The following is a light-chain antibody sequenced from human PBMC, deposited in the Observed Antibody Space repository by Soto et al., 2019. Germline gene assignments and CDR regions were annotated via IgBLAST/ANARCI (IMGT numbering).Light chain of an antibody. J-gene: IGKJ1*01. V-gene: IGKV3-20*01. CDR3: QQYGSSPPWT. CDR2: HTS. CDR1: QSVGGS. Sequence: EIVLTQSPCTLSLSPGERATLSCRASQSVGGSLAWYQQRPGQAPRLLVYHTSNRATGIPDRFSASGSGTDFTLTISRLEPEDFAVYYCQQYGSSPPWTFGQGTKVDIK.